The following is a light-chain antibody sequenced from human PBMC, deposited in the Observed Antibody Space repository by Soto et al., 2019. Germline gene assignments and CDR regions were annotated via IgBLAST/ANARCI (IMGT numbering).Light chain of an antibody. V-gene: IGLV1-36*01. CDR2: YDD. Sequence: QAVVTQPPSVSEAPRQRVTISCSGSSSNIGRNAVNWYQLPPGKAPKLLIYYDDLLPSGVSDRFSGSRSGTSASLAISGLQSEDEADYYCAAWDDSLNGYVFGTGTKVTV. CDR1: SSNIGRNA. CDR3: AAWDDSLNGYV. J-gene: IGLJ1*01.